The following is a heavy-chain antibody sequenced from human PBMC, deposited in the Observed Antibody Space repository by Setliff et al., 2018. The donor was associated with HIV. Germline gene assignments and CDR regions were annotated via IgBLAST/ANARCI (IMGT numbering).Heavy chain of an antibody. J-gene: IGHJ4*02. Sequence: AASVKVSCKASGYIFSSYTMHWVRRAPGQRLEWMGWINTANYKTKYSQKFQGRVTITRDTSASTAYMELSSLRSEDTAVYYCAKEGDRYGLDLDYWGQGTLVTVSS. D-gene: IGHD5-18*01. CDR2: INTANYKT. V-gene: IGHV1-3*04. CDR3: AKEGDRYGLDLDY. CDR1: GYIFSSYT.